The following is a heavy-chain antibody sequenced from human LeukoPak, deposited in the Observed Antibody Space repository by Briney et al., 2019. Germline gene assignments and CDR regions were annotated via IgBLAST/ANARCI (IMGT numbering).Heavy chain of an antibody. CDR3: ALLYCSGGSCYLDC. Sequence: PSETLSLTCTVSGGSISSYYWSWIRQPPGKGLEWIGYIYYSGSTNYNPSLKSRVTISVDTSKNQFSLKLSSVTAADTAVYYCALLYCSGGSCYLDCWGQGTLVTVSS. CDR1: GGSISSYY. CDR2: IYYSGST. J-gene: IGHJ4*02. V-gene: IGHV4-59*01. D-gene: IGHD2-15*01.